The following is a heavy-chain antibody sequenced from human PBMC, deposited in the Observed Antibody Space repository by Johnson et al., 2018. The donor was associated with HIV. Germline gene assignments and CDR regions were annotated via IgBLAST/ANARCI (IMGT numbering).Heavy chain of an antibody. CDR1: GFTFSGYW. V-gene: IGHV3-7*01. J-gene: IGHJ3*02. D-gene: IGHD1-1*01. Sequence: EVQLVESGGGLVRPGESLRLSCEASGFTFSGYWMTWVRQAPGKGLEWVANIKQGGSEKYYVDSVKGRFTISRDNAKKSLYLQMNSLRAEDTAVYYCARDGSNFGAFDIWGQGTMVTVSS. CDR3: ARDGSNFGAFDI. CDR2: IKQGGSEK.